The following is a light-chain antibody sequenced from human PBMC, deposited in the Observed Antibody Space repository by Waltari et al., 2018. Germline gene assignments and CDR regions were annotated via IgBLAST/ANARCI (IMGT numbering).Light chain of an antibody. CDR1: QSLLHRNGNNY. CDR2: LGS. Sequence: DIVVTQSPLSLPVTPGEPASISCRSSQSLLHRNGNNYLDWYLQKPWQSPQLLIYLGSNRASGVPDRFSDSGSGTDFTLRISRVEAEDVGVYYCMQSLQTLWTFGPGTKVEIK. V-gene: IGKV2-28*01. CDR3: MQSLQTLWT. J-gene: IGKJ1*01.